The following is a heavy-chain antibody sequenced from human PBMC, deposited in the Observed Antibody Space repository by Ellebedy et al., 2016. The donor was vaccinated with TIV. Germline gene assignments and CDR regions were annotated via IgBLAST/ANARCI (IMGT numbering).Heavy chain of an antibody. J-gene: IGHJ5*02. CDR2: IIPIFGTA. D-gene: IGHD5-12*01. V-gene: IGHV1-69*13. CDR3: ARGLHSGYDPNWFDP. Sequence: SVKVSXXASGYTFTSYAISWVRQAPGQGLEWMGGIIPIFGTANYAQKFQGRVTITADESTSTAYMELSSLRSEDTAVYYCARGLHSGYDPNWFDPWGQGTLVTVSS. CDR1: GYTFTSYA.